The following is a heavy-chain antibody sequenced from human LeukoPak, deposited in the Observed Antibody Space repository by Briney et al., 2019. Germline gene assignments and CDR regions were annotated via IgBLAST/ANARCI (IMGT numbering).Heavy chain of an antibody. D-gene: IGHD3-22*01. Sequence: GGSLRLSCAASGFTFSSYSMNWVRQAPGKGLEWVSSISSSSSYIYYADSVKGRFTISRDNAKNSLYLQMNSLRAEDTAVYYCAREVYYYDSSGYSRGYYYYGMDVWGQGTTVTVSS. CDR1: GFTFSSYS. CDR2: ISSSSSYI. V-gene: IGHV3-21*01. CDR3: AREVYYYDSSGYSRGYYYYGMDV. J-gene: IGHJ6*02.